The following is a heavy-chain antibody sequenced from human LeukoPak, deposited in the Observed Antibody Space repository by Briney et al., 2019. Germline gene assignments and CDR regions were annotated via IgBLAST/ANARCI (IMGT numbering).Heavy chain of an antibody. CDR1: GYTLTSYY. Sequence: GASVKVSCKASGYTLTSYYMHWVRQAPGQGPEWMGVINPSGGSTTSYAQKIQGRVTMTRDTSMSTVTMELSSLGSEDTAVYYCARGTLRYFDFWGQGTLVTVSS. CDR3: ARGTLRYFDF. J-gene: IGHJ4*02. D-gene: IGHD3-9*01. CDR2: INPSGGSTT. V-gene: IGHV1-46*01.